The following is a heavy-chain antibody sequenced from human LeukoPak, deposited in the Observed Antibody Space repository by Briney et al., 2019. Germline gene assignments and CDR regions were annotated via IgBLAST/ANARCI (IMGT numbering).Heavy chain of an antibody. V-gene: IGHV1-8*02. Sequence: ASVKVSCKASGYTFTSYGISWVRQATGQGLEWMGWMNPNSGNTGYAQKFQGRVTMTRNTSISTAYMELSSLRSEDTAVYYCARGSTRKKYYYYGMDVWGQGTTVTVSS. CDR3: ARGSTRKKYYYYGMDV. D-gene: IGHD1-26*01. J-gene: IGHJ6*02. CDR1: GYTFTSYG. CDR2: MNPNSGNT.